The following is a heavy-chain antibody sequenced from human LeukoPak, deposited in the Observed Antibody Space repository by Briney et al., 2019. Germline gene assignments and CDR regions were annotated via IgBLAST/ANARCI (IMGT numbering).Heavy chain of an antibody. Sequence: SSETLSLTCAVYGGSFSGYYWSWIRQPPGKGLEWIGEINHSGSTNYNPSLKSRVTISVDTSKNQFSLKLSSVTAADTAVYYCARRGGTTVTTPFDYWGQGTLVTISS. D-gene: IGHD4-11*01. CDR2: INHSGST. CDR1: GGSFSGYY. CDR3: ARRGGTTVTTPFDY. J-gene: IGHJ4*02. V-gene: IGHV4-34*01.